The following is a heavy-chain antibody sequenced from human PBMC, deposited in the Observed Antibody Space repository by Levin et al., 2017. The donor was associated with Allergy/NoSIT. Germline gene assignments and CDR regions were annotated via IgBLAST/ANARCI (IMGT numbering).Heavy chain of an antibody. CDR2: ISSSGSSI. CDR3: ARENFGDYGGNDAFDI. J-gene: IGHJ3*02. Sequence: GESLKISCAASGFTFSDYYMSWIRQAPGKGLEWVSYISSSGSSIYYADSVKGRFTISRDNAKNSLYLQMNSLRAEDTAVYYCARENFGDYGGNDAFDIWGQGTMVTVSS. CDR1: GFTFSDYY. D-gene: IGHD4-23*01. V-gene: IGHV3-11*01.